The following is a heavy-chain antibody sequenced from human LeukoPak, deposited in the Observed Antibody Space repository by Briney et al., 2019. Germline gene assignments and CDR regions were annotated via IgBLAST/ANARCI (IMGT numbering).Heavy chain of an antibody. J-gene: IGHJ4*02. CDR3: ARPLAAAGKRYFDY. V-gene: IGHV3-21*01. CDR2: ISSSSSYI. CDR1: GLTFSSYS. Sequence: PGGSLRLSCAASGLTFSSYSMNWVRRAPGKGLEWVSSISSSSSYIYYADSVKGRFTISRDNAKNSLYLQMNSLRAEDTAVYYCARPLAAAGKRYFDYWGQGTLVTVSS. D-gene: IGHD6-13*01.